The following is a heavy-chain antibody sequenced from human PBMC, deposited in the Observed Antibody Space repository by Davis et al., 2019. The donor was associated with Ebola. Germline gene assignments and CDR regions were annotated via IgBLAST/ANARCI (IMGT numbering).Heavy chain of an antibody. J-gene: IGHJ4*02. D-gene: IGHD3-16*01. Sequence: ASVKVSCKASGYTFTSYGISWVRQAPGQGLEWMGWISAYNGNTNYAQKLQGRVTMTRDTSTSTVYMELSSLRSEDTAVYYCASGSFWGDYWGQGTLVTVSP. V-gene: IGHV1-18*01. CDR1: GYTFTSYG. CDR3: ASGSFWGDY. CDR2: ISAYNGNT.